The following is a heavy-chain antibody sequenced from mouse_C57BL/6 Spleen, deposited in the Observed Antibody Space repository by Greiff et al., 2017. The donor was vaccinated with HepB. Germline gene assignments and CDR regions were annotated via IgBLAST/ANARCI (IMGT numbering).Heavy chain of an antibody. CDR3: TRARPYGSSLFDY. V-gene: IGHV1-15*01. CDR2: IDPETGGT. J-gene: IGHJ2*01. CDR1: GYTFTDYE. Sequence: QVQLQQSGAELVRPGASVTLSCKASGYTFTDYEMHWVKQTPVHGLEWIGAIDPETGGTAYNQKFKGKAILTADKSSSTAYMELRSLTSEDSAVYYCTRARPYGSSLFDYWGQGTTLTVSS. D-gene: IGHD1-1*01.